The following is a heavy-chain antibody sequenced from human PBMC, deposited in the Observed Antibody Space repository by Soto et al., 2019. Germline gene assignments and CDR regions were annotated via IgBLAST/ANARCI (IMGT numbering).Heavy chain of an antibody. J-gene: IGHJ3*02. CDR2: INPSGGST. CDR3: ARAAIVLVPAATDAFDI. V-gene: IGHV1-46*01. D-gene: IGHD2-2*01. Sequence: ASVKVSCKASGYTFTSYCMHWVRQAPGQWLEWMGIINPSGGSTSYAQKFQGRVTMTRDTSTSTVYMELSSLRSEDTAVYYCARAAIVLVPAATDAFDIWGQGTMVAVSS. CDR1: GYTFTSYC.